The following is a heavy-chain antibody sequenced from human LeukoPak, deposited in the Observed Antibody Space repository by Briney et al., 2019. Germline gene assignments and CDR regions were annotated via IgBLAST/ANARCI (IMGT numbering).Heavy chain of an antibody. CDR2: ISYDGSNK. CDR1: GFTFSSYA. D-gene: IGHD3-22*01. Sequence: AGGSLRLSCAASGFTFSSYAMHWVRQAPGKGLEWVAVISYDGSNKYYADSVKGRFTISRDNSKNTLYLQMNSLRPEDTALYYCARTLRGDYYDTSGPFDYWGQGTLVTVSS. J-gene: IGHJ4*02. V-gene: IGHV3-30*04. CDR3: ARTLRGDYYDTSGPFDY.